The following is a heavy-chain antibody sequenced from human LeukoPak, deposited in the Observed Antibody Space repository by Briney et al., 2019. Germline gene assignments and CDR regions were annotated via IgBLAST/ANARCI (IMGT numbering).Heavy chain of an antibody. Sequence: ASVKVSCKTSGYTFTNYGITWLRQAPGQGLEWMGWTSAYNGNTNYAQKLQGSVTMTTDTSTSTAYMELRSPRSDDTAVYYCARDGPLLIAAADHWGQGTLVTVSS. CDR1: GYTFTNYG. V-gene: IGHV1-18*01. J-gene: IGHJ4*02. CDR3: ARDGPLLIAAADH. CDR2: TSAYNGNT. D-gene: IGHD6-13*01.